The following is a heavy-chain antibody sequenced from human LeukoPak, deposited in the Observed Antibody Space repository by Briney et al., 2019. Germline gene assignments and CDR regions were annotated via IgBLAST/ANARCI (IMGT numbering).Heavy chain of an antibody. CDR1: GVSISSYY. CDR2: IYTSGST. CDR3: ARHEGSGSEGYSSSFNWFDP. D-gene: IGHD6-13*01. J-gene: IGHJ5*02. V-gene: IGHV4-4*09. Sequence: SETLSLTCTVSGVSISSYYWSWIRQPPGKGLEWIGYIYTSGSTNYNASLKSRVTISVEKSKNQFSLKLSSVTAADTAVYYCARHEGSGSEGYSSSFNWFDPWGQGTLVTVSS.